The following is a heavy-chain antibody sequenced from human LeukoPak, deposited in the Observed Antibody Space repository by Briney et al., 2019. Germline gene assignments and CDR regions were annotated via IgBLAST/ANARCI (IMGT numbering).Heavy chain of an antibody. CDR1: GYTFSSYA. CDR2: ISADNGNT. J-gene: IGHJ4*02. CDR3: AREESRAVAGPSYDY. Sequence: ASVKVSCKASGYTFSSYAISWVRQAPGQGLEWMGWISADNGNTNHAQKFQGRVTMTRNTSISTAYMELSSLRSEDTAVYYCAREESRAVAGPSYDYWGQGTLVTVSS. D-gene: IGHD6-19*01. V-gene: IGHV1-18*04.